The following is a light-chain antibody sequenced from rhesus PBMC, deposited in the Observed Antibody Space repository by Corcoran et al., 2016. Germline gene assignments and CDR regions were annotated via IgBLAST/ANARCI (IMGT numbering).Light chain of an antibody. CDR3: QQHNSYPPT. J-gene: IGKJ4*01. V-gene: IGKV1-25*01. CDR1: QGLCRY. CDR2: KAS. Sequence: DIQMTQSPSSLSASVGDTVTITCRVSQGLCRYLVWYHQKPGKAPKLLIYKASLLQSGVPSRFSGIGSGTDFTLPISSLQPEDFATYYCQQHNSYPPTFVGGTKVEIK.